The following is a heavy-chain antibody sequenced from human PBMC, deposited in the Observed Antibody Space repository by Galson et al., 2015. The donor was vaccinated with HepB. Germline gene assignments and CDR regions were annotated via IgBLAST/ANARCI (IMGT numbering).Heavy chain of an antibody. J-gene: IGHJ3*02. CDR1: GYTFTSYG. D-gene: IGHD1-26*01. V-gene: IGHV1-18*01. CDR2: ISAYNGNT. CDR3: ARETGWGSYDAFDI. Sequence: SVKVSCKASGYTFTSYGISWVRQAPGQGLEWMGWISAYNGNTNYAQKLQGRVTMTPDTSTSTAYMELRSLRSDDTAVYYCARETGWGSYDAFDIWGQGTMVTVSS.